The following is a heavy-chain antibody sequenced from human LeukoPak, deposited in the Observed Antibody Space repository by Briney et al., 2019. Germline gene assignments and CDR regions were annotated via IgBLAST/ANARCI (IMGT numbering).Heavy chain of an antibody. D-gene: IGHD5-24*01. V-gene: IGHV3-7*01. J-gene: IGHJ4*02. CDR3: ARSYDGYVRSFDY. CDR1: GFIFSSHW. Sequence: GGSLRLSRAASGFIFSSHWMSWVRQAPGKGLEWVASIKEDGSEKSYMDSVKGRFTISRDNAKNSLYLQMNSLRAEDTAVYYCARSYDGYVRSFDYWGQGALVTVSS. CDR2: IKEDGSEK.